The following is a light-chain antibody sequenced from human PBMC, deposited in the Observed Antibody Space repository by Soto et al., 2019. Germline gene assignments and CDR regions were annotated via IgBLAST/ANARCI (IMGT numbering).Light chain of an antibody. CDR2: AAS. V-gene: IGKV1-17*01. CDR1: QGIRDA. Sequence: DIQMTQSPSSLSASVGYSVIITCRASQGIRDALGWYQQKPGKAPRRLIYAASSFQSGGPSRFSGSGSGTEVTLTSSSLQPEDFATYYCLQHNSYPQTFGQGTKVEIK. CDR3: LQHNSYPQT. J-gene: IGKJ1*01.